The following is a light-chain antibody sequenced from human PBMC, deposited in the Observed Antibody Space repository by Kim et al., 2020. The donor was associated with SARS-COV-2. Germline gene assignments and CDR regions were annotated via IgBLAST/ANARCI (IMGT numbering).Light chain of an antibody. Sequence: SYELTQPPSVSVSPGQSASITCSGDKLGDKYACWYQQKPGQSPVLVISQDSKRPSGIPARFSGSNSGNTATLTISGTQAMDEADYYCQAWDSSTVVFGT. CDR1: KLGDKY. V-gene: IGLV3-1*01. J-gene: IGLJ1*01. CDR2: QDS. CDR3: QAWDSSTVV.